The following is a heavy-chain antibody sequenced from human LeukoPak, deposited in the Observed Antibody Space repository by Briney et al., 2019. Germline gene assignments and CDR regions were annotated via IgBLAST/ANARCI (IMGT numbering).Heavy chain of an antibody. CDR3: ASWNYAVADNFDY. CDR2: ISSSSSYI. J-gene: IGHJ4*02. D-gene: IGHD1-7*01. Sequence: GGSLRLSCAASGFTFSSYSMTWVRQAPGKGLEWVSSISSSSSYIYYADSVKGRFTISRDNSKNTLYLQMNSLRAEDTAVYYCASWNYAVADNFDYWGQGTLVTVSS. V-gene: IGHV3-21*01. CDR1: GFTFSSYS.